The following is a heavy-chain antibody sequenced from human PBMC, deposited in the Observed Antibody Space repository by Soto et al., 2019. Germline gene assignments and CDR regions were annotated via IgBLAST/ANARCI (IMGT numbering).Heavy chain of an antibody. CDR1: GFTFSSYA. CDR3: ARDLWDGYNSGYYYGMDV. CDR2: ISYDGSNK. V-gene: IGHV3-30-3*01. Sequence: QVQLVESGGGVVQPGRSLRLSCAASGFTFSSYAMHWVRQAPGKGLEWVAVISYDGSNKYYADSVKGRFTISRDNSKNTLYLQMNSLRAEDTAVYYCARDLWDGYNSGYYYGMDVWGQGTTVTVSS. J-gene: IGHJ6*02. D-gene: IGHD5-12*01.